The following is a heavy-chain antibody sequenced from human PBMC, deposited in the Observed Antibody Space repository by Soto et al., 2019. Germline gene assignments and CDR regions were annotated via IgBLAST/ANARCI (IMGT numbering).Heavy chain of an antibody. J-gene: IGHJ5*02. V-gene: IGHV1-3*01. CDR1: GYTYKTYA. Sequence: GAPAKPSCKDSGYTYKTYAIHWVRQDNEQGLEWMGWINAANGYTKYSQNFQGRVTITRDTSATTAYMELSSLRSEDTAVYFRARDGQRVGTPNWFDPWGQGTLVTVSS. D-gene: IGHD1-26*01. CDR3: ARDGQRVGTPNWFDP. CDR2: INAANGYT.